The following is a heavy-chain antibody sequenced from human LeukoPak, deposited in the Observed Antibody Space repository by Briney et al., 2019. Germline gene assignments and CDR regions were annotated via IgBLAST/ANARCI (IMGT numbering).Heavy chain of an antibody. Sequence: SETLSLTCTVSGGSISSGSYYWSWIRQPAGKGLEWIGHIYTSGSTNYNPSLKSRVTISADTSKNQFSLKLSSVTAADTAVFYCARAYYDFWSGETYAFDIWGQGTMVTVSS. J-gene: IGHJ3*02. CDR1: GGSISSGSYY. D-gene: IGHD3-3*01. CDR2: IYTSGST. V-gene: IGHV4-61*09. CDR3: ARAYYDFWSGETYAFDI.